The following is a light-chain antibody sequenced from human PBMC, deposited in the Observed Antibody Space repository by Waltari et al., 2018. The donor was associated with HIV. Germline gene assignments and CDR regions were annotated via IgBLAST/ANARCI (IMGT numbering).Light chain of an antibody. J-gene: IGLJ3*02. CDR1: SSRIDINT. CDR2: NNN. CDR3: AAWDDRLSVV. V-gene: IGLV1-44*01. Sequence: QSVLTQPPSASGTPGQRVTISCSGRSSRIDINTVNWYQQRPGTAPKLLIYNNNQRPSGVPDRVSGSKSGTSASLAISGLQSEDEADYFCAAWDDRLSVVFGGGTKLTVL.